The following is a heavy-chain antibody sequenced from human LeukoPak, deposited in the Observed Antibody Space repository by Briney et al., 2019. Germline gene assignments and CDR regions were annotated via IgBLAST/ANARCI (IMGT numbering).Heavy chain of an antibody. V-gene: IGHV3-11*01. CDR2: ISGSGSTI. J-gene: IGHJ4*02. CDR3: TREALRYDY. CDR1: GFTFSDYY. D-gene: IGHD1-26*01. Sequence: GGSLRLSCAASGFTFSDYYMSWIRQAPGKGLEWVSYISGSGSTIYYTDSVRGRFTISRVNAKNSLYLQMNSLRAEDTAVYYCTREALRYDYWGQGTLVTVSS.